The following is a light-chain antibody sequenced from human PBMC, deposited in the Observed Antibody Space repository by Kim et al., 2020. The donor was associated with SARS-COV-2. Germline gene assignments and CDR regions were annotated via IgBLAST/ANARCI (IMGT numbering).Light chain of an antibody. V-gene: IGKV3D-15*01. CDR1: QSVSTN. J-gene: IGKJ5*01. CDR3: QQYNTWLIT. CDR2: GAS. Sequence: VSPGERATLSCRASQSVSTNLAWYQQHPGQAPRLLIYGASTRATGIPARFSGSVSGTEFTITISSLQSEDFAIYYCQQYNTWLITFGQGTRLEIK.